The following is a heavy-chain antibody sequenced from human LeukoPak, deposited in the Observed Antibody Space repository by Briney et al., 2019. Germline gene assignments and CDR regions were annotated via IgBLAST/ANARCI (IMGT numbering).Heavy chain of an antibody. CDR1: GFTFSSYG. CDR2: NGGET. V-gene: IGHV3-23*01. J-gene: IGHJ4*02. D-gene: IGHD3-3*01. Sequence: SGGSLRLSCAASGFTFSSYGMNWVRQAPGKGLEWVSTNGGETYHADSVKGRFTISRDNSKNTLYLQMNSLRAEDTAVYYCAKGAYYGDWGQGTLVTVSS. CDR3: AKGAYYGD.